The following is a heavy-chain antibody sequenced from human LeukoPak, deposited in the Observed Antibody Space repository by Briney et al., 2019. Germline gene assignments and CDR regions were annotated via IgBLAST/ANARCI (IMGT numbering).Heavy chain of an antibody. Sequence: GGSLRLSCAASGFTFSSYAMSWVRQAPGKGPEWVSAVSGSGGSTYYADSVKGRFTISRDNSKNTLYLQMNSLRAEDTAVYYCAKGGRDGYNLWGQGTLVTVSS. J-gene: IGHJ4*02. D-gene: IGHD5-24*01. CDR2: VSGSGGST. V-gene: IGHV3-23*01. CDR3: AKGGRDGYNL. CDR1: GFTFSSYA.